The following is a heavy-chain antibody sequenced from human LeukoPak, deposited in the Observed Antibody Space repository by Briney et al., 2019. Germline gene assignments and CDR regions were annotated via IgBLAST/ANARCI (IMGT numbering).Heavy chain of an antibody. CDR2: IKQDGSQ. V-gene: IGHV3-7*01. J-gene: IGHJ4*02. CDR3: ARGPDFGDRLDYFDY. D-gene: IGHD4-17*01. Sequence: GGSLRLSCAASGFTFSRHWMGWVRQAPGKGLEWEASIKQDGSQYYVDSVKGRFFISRDNAKNSVSLQMNSLRGEYTAVYYCARGPDFGDRLDYFDYWGQGTLVTAS. CDR1: GFTFSRHW.